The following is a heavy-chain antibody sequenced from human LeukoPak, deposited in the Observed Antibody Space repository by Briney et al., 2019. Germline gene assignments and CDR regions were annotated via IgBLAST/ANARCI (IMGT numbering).Heavy chain of an antibody. D-gene: IGHD3-16*01. J-gene: IGHJ4*02. CDR2: INPDTDFT. Sequence: ASVKVSCKTSGYRFTDDYIHWVRQAPGQGLEWMGWINPDTDFTNYAPKFRGRVIMTRDTSISTAYMEVRRLTFDDTAIYYCAPTSEAYTSNWFVWGQGTLVTVSP. V-gene: IGHV1-2*02. CDR1: GYRFTDDY. CDR3: APTSEAYTSNWFV.